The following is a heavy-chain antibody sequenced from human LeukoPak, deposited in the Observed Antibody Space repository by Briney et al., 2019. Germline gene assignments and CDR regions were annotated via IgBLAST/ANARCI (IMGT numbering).Heavy chain of an antibody. J-gene: IGHJ3*02. CDR1: GGSISSSSYY. Sequence: SETLSLTCTVSGGSISSSSYYWGWIRQPPGKGLEWIGSIYYSGSTYYNPSLKSRVTISVDTSKNQFSLKLSSVTAADTAVYYCARAYYYGSGSYAFDIWGQGTMVTVSS. CDR3: ARAYYYGSGSYAFDI. CDR2: IYYSGST. D-gene: IGHD3-10*01. V-gene: IGHV4-39*01.